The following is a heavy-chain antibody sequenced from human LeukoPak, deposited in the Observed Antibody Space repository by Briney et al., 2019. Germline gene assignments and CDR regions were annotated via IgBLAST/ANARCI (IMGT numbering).Heavy chain of an antibody. V-gene: IGHV3-11*01. J-gene: IGHJ4*02. CDR2: ISSSGSTI. CDR1: GFTFSDYY. Sequence: GGSLRLSCAASGFTFSDYYMRWGRQAPGKGLEWVSYISSSGSTIYYADSVKGRFTISRDNAKNSLYLQMNSLRAEDTAVYYCAKILSLGRALFDYWGQGTLVTVSS. CDR3: AKILSLGRALFDY.